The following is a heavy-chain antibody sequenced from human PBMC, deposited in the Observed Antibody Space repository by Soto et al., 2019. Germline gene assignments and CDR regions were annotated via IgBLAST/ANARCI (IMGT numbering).Heavy chain of an antibody. CDR2: IYHSGNT. J-gene: IGHJ6*02. CDR1: GGSFNDYY. V-gene: IGHV4-34*02. CDR3: ARVRRGFNRESWSYWYNGMDV. Sequence: QVQLQQWGAGLLKPSVTLSLTCAVNGGSFNDYYWAWIRQPPGKGLEWIGEIYHSGNTYYNPSLERRVIMSVDTSKKQFSLRLNSVTAADTAMYYCARVRRGFNRESWSYWYNGMDVWGQGTTVTVS. D-gene: IGHD3-16*01.